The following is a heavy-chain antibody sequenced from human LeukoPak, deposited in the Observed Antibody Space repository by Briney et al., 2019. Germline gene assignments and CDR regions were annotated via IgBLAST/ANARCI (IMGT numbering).Heavy chain of an antibody. D-gene: IGHD1-1*01. CDR3: ARQETSIYNGAFDI. CDR2: ISGSSGST. J-gene: IGHJ3*02. V-gene: IGHV3-23*01. Sequence: GGSLRLSCAASGFTFSSYAMSWVRQAPGKGLEWVSAISGSSGSTYYADSVKGRFTISRDNSKNTLYLQMNSLRADDTAVYHCARQETSIYNGAFDIWGQGTMVTVSS. CDR1: GFTFSSYA.